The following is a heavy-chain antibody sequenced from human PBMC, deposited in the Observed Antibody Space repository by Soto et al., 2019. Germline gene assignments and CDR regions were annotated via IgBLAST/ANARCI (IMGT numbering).Heavy chain of an antibody. V-gene: IGHV5-51*01. CDR3: ARRRAGNPDDWLDP. CDR1: GYSFSNYW. CDR2: IYPGDSET. J-gene: IGHJ5*02. D-gene: IGHD6-13*01. Sequence: PGESLKISCKGSGYSFSNYWIVWVRQMPGKGLEWMGIIYPGDSETKYSPSFQGQVTISADKSINTAYLQWISLKASDTAMYYCARRRAGNPDDWLDPWGQGTLVTVSS.